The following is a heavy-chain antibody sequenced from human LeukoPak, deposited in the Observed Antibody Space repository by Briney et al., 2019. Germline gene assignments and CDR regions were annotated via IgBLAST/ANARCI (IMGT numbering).Heavy chain of an antibody. J-gene: IGHJ4*02. CDR2: ISGSGGST. CDR3: AKSRSGSANWALQIFDN. Sequence: PGGSLRLSCAASGFTFSTYAMSWVRQAPGKGLEWVSGISGSGGSTYYAESVKGRLTISRDNSKNTLYLQMNSLRAEDTAVYFCAKSRSGSANWALQIFDNWGQGTLVTVSS. CDR1: GFTFSTYA. D-gene: IGHD1-1*01. V-gene: IGHV3-23*01.